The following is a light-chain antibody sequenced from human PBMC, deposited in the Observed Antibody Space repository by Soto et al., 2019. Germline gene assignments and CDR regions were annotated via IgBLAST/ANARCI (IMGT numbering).Light chain of an antibody. CDR3: QHYARSVGT. CDR1: QSASTSY. V-gene: IGKV3-20*01. J-gene: IGKJ1*01. CDR2: GAS. Sequence: EIALTQSPGTLSLSPGERATVSCRASQSASTSYFAWYQQKPGQAPRLVISGASNRATGLPDRLSGSGSGTDFTLTSSRLEPEDCAEYYCQHYARSVGTVGQGTRVEIK.